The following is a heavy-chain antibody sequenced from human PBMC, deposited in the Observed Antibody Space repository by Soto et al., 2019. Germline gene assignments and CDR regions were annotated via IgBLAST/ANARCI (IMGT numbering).Heavy chain of an antibody. CDR1: GGSISSYY. V-gene: IGHV4-59*01. CDR2: IYYSGST. Sequence: QVQLQESGPGLVKPSETLSLTCTVSGGSISSYYWSWIRQPPGKGLEWIGYIYYSGSTNYNPSLKSRVAISVDTSKNQFSLKLSSVTAADTAVYYCARDRVAYCGGDCYNWFDPWGQGTLVTVSS. D-gene: IGHD2-21*02. J-gene: IGHJ5*02. CDR3: ARDRVAYCGGDCYNWFDP.